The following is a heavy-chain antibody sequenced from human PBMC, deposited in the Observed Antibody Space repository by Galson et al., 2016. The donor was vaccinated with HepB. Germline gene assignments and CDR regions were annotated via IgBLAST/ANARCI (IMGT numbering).Heavy chain of an antibody. J-gene: IGHJ5*02. D-gene: IGHD6-19*01. CDR3: ARHLGGVTGWFLNWFDP. Sequence: SCKGSGYSFTSCWIGWVRQMPGKGLELMGITYPGDSDTRYSPSFQGHVTISADKSISTAYLQWNSLKASDTAMYYCARHLGGVTGWFLNWFDPWGQGTLVTVSS. CDR2: TYPGDSDT. CDR1: GYSFTSCW. V-gene: IGHV5-51*01.